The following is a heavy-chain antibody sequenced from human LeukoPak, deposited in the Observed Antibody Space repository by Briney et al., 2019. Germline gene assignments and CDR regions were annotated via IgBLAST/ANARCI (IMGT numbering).Heavy chain of an antibody. D-gene: IGHD3-22*01. Sequence: GGSLRLSCAASGFTFSSYDMHWVRQATGKGLEWVSAIGTAGDTYYPGSVKGRFTISRENAKNSLYLQMNSLRAGDTAVYYCARGYYDRSGYFGFDYWGQGTLVTVSS. CDR1: GFTFSSYD. J-gene: IGHJ4*02. CDR2: IGTAGDT. V-gene: IGHV3-13*01. CDR3: ARGYYDRSGYFGFDY.